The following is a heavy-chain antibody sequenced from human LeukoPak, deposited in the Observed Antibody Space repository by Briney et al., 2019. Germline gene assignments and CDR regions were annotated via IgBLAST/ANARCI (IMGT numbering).Heavy chain of an antibody. CDR2: INPNSGDA. J-gene: IGHJ4*02. Sequence: ASVKVSCKASGYTFTAYYMHWVRQAPGQGLEWMGWINPNSGDANYAQNFQGRVTMTRDTSISTAYMELSSLRSDDTAVYYCAREKGGIAVAGYFDYWGQGTLVTVSS. D-gene: IGHD6-19*01. CDR3: AREKGGIAVAGYFDY. V-gene: IGHV1-2*02. CDR1: GYTFTAYY.